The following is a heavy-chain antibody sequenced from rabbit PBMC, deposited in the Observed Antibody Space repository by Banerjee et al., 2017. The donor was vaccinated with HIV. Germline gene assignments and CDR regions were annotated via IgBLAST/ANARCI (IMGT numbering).Heavy chain of an antibody. CDR3: ARGIHYVGYGFDL. CDR1: GFSFSDRDV. V-gene: IGHV1S45*01. D-gene: IGHD6-1*01. Sequence: QEELEESGGGLVKPEGSLTLTCKASGFSFSDRDVMCWVRQAPGKGLEWIACIYTAGSGDIWYASWAKARFTISKTSSTTVDLKMTSLTAADTATYFCARGIHYVGYGFDLWGPGTLVTVS. CDR2: IYTAGSGDI. J-gene: IGHJ4*01.